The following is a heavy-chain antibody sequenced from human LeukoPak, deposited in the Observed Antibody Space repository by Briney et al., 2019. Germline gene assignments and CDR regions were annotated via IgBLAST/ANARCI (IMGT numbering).Heavy chain of an antibody. CDR1: GGSVSGGSYY. CDR3: ARASGWYDYWFDP. D-gene: IGHD6-19*01. CDR2: IYYSGST. Sequence: SETLSLTCTVPGGSVSGGSYYWSWIRQPPGKGLEWIGYIYYSGSTNYNPSLESRVTISVDPSKNQFSLKVSSVTAADTAVYYCARASGWYDYWFDPWGQGTLVTVSP. J-gene: IGHJ5*02. V-gene: IGHV4-61*01.